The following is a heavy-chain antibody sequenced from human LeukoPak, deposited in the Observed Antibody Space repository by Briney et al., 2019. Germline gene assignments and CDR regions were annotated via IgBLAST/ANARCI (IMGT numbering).Heavy chain of an antibody. J-gene: IGHJ6*03. V-gene: IGHV4-34*01. CDR2: INHSGST. Sequence: SETLSLTCAVYGGSFSGYYWSWIRQPPGKGLEWIGEINHSGSTNYNPSLKSRVTMSVDTSKNQFSLKLSSVTAADTAVYYCARRSVDPGYYYMDVWGKGPTVTVSS. CDR3: ARRSVDPGYYYMDV. D-gene: IGHD1-1*01. CDR1: GGSFSGYY.